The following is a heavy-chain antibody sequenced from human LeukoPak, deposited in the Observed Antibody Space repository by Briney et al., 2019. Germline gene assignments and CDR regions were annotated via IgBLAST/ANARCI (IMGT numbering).Heavy chain of an antibody. CDR3: ARDFDCSGGSCHYYFDY. CDR2: IIPIFDTA. D-gene: IGHD2-15*01. V-gene: IGHV1-69*05. J-gene: IGHJ4*02. Sequence: SVKVSCKAPGGTFSSYAISWVRQAPGQGLEWMGRIIPIFDTANYAQKFQGRVTITTDESTSTAYMELSSLRSEDTAVYYCARDFDCSGGSCHYYFDYWGQGTLVTVSS. CDR1: GGTFSSYA.